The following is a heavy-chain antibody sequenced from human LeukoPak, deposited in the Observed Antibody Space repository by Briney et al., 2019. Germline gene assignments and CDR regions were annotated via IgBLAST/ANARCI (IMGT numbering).Heavy chain of an antibody. V-gene: IGHV4-39*01. D-gene: IGHD5-24*01. J-gene: IGHJ5*02. CDR3: AGVRRVEMATIYNWFDP. Sequence: SETLSLTCTVAGGSISSSSYYWDWIRQPPGKGLEWIGSIYYSGSTYYNPSLKSRVTISVDTSKNQFSLKLSSVTAADTAVYYCAGVRRVEMATIYNWFDPWGQGTLVTVSS. CDR2: IYYSGST. CDR1: GGSISSSSYY.